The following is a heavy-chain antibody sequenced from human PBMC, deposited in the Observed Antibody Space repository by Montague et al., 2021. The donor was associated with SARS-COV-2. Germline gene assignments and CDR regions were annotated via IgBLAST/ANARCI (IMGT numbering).Heavy chain of an antibody. CDR2: NDYSGST. CDR3: ARSSAPSIKIFAVSNTYWYFDL. CDR1: GGSFSSCGYY. V-gene: IGHV4-31*03. Sequence: TLSLTCTVAGGSFSSCGYYWSWICQRPGKGLEWIGYNDYSGSTYYNPTLKSRVTISVDMSKNQFSLTLSSVTAADTAVYYCARSSAPSIKIFAVSNTYWYFDLWGRGTLVTVSS. J-gene: IGHJ2*01. D-gene: IGHD3-3*01.